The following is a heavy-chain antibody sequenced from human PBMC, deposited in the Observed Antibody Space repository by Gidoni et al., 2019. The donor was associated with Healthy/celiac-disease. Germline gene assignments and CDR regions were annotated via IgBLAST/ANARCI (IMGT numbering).Heavy chain of an antibody. CDR2: INPNSVGT. D-gene: IGHD2-15*01. CDR3: ARGDIVVVVAATIDY. J-gene: IGHJ4*02. V-gene: IGHV1-2*02. Sequence: QVQLVQSGAEVKKPGASVKVSCKASGYTFTGYYMHWVRQAPGQGLEWMGWINPNSVGTNYAQKFQGRVTMTRDTSISTAYMELSRLRSDDTAVYYCARGDIVVVVAATIDYWGQGTLVTVSS. CDR1: GYTFTGYY.